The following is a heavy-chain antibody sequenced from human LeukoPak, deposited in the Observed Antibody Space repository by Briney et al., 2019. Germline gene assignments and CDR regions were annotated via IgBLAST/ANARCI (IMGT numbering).Heavy chain of an antibody. D-gene: IGHD6-13*01. CDR1: GGSISSYY. Sequence: SETLSLTCTVSGGSISSYYWSWIRQPPGKGLEWIGYIYYSGSTNYNPSLKSRVTISVDTSKNQFPLKLSSVTAADTAVYYCARVVFTGIAAAGHNWFDPWGQGTLVTVSS. CDR3: ARVVFTGIAAAGHNWFDP. CDR2: IYYSGST. V-gene: IGHV4-59*01. J-gene: IGHJ5*02.